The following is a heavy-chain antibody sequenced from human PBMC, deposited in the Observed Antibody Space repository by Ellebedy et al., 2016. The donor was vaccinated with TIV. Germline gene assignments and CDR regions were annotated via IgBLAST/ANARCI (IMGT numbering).Heavy chain of an antibody. CDR1: GFTFSSYS. V-gene: IGHV3-48*02. J-gene: IGHJ6*02. Sequence: GESLKISCAASGFTFSSYSMNWVRQAPGKGLEWVSYISSSSSTIYYADSVKGRFTISRDNAKNSLYLQMNSLRDEDTAVYYCARDGGSGWYEGGYYGMDVWGQGTTVTVSS. CDR3: ARDGGSGWYEGGYYGMDV. CDR2: ISSSSSTI. D-gene: IGHD6-19*01.